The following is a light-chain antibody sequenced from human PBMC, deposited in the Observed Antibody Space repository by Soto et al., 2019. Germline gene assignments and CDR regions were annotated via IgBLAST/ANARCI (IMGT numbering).Light chain of an antibody. CDR2: GAS. Sequence: EIGMTQSPATLSVSPGERATLSCRASQSISTNLAWYQQKPGQGPRLLIFGASTRAIGIPARFSGSGSGTDFTLTISSLQSEDCAVYFCQHYYERPLTFGGGNKVQIQ. J-gene: IGKJ4*01. V-gene: IGKV3-15*01. CDR1: QSISTN. CDR3: QHYYERPLT.